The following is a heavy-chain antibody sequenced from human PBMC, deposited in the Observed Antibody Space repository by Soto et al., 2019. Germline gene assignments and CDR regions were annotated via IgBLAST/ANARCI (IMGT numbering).Heavy chain of an antibody. CDR2: IYTSGST. CDR1: GVSISSYY. J-gene: IGHJ4*02. Sequence: PSETLSLTCTFSGVSISSYYWSWIRQPAGKGLEWIGRIYTSGSTNYNPSLKSRATMSVDTSKNQFSLKLSSVTAADTAIYYCARGGVGTTQFDYWGQGTLVTVSS. CDR3: ARGGVGTTQFDY. D-gene: IGHD1-26*01. V-gene: IGHV4-4*07.